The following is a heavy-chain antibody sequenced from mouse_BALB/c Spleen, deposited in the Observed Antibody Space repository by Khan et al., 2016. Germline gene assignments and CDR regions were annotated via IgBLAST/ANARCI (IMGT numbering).Heavy chain of an antibody. CDR1: GYTFTSYT. Sequence: QVQLQQPGAELARPGASVKMSCKASGYTFTSYTMHWVKQRPGQGLEWIGYINPSSGYTNYNQKFTDKATLTADKSSSTAYMQLSSLTSEDSAVYYCASYYYYTYAMDYWGQGTSVTVSS. CDR3: ASYYYYTYAMDY. J-gene: IGHJ4*01. V-gene: IGHV1-4*01. CDR2: INPSSGYT. D-gene: IGHD1-1*01.